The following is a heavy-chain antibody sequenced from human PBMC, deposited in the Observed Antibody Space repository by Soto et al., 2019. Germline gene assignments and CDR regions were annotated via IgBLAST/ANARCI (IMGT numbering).Heavy chain of an antibody. J-gene: IGHJ6*02. V-gene: IGHV3-30*18. D-gene: IGHD6-13*01. CDR3: AKTVSSRAPTYYYYGMDV. CDR2: ISYDGSNK. Sequence: GGSLRLSCAASGYTFSSYGMHWVRQAPGKGLEWVAVISYDGSNKYYADSVKGRFTISRDNSKNTLYLQMNSLRAEDTAVYYCAKTVSSRAPTYYYYGMDVWGQGTTVTIYS. CDR1: GYTFSSYG.